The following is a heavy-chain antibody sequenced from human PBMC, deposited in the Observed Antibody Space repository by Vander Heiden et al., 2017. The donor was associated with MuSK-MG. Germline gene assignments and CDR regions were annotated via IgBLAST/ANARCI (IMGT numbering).Heavy chain of an antibody. Sequence: EVQLLESGGGLVQPGGSLRLSCAASGFTFSHYAMSWVRQAPGKGLEWVSAISDSGGSTYYADSVKGRVTISRDNSKNTLYLQMNSLRAEDTAIYYCAKSLLAVASDYYYGMDVWGHGTTVTVSS. CDR1: GFTFSHYA. V-gene: IGHV3-23*01. D-gene: IGHD6-19*01. CDR2: ISDSGGST. J-gene: IGHJ6*02. CDR3: AKSLLAVASDYYYGMDV.